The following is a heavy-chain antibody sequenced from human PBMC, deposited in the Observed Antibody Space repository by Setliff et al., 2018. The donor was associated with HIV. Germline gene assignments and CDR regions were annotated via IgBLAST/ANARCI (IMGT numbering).Heavy chain of an antibody. V-gene: IGHV3-53*01. J-gene: IGHJ4*02. D-gene: IGHD3-22*01. CDR1: GFTFSSYW. CDR2: IYTGGTT. CDR3: AKGSGFYDY. Sequence: PGGSLRLSCAASGFTFSSYWRHWVRQTPGEGLEWVSLIYTGGTTYYADSVKGRFTISRDSSENTLYLQMDSLRVEDTAVYYCAKGSGFYDYWGQGTLVTVSS.